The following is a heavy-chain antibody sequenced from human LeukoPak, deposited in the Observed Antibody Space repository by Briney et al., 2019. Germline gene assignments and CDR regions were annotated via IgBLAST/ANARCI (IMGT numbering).Heavy chain of an antibody. Sequence: PGGSLRLSCAASGFTFRHYYMNWVRLAPGKGLAWVANIREDGSDDTYEASVKGRFTISRDNARNSLFLQMNSLRAEDTAVYYCARGVGYYFGFWGQGTPVTVSS. CDR2: IREDGSDD. CDR3: ARGVGYYFGF. V-gene: IGHV3-7*03. J-gene: IGHJ4*02. D-gene: IGHD3-10*01. CDR1: GFTFRHYY.